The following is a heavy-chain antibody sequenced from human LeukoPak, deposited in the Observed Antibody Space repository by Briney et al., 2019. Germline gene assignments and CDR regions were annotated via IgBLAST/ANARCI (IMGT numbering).Heavy chain of an antibody. J-gene: IGHJ3*02. V-gene: IGHV4-34*01. CDR2: ISHSGST. CDR1: GGSFTDSY. D-gene: IGHD2-2*01. CDR3: ARRRYQYAGGAFDI. Sequence: SETLSLTCTVYGGSFTDSYWSWIRQTPGKGREWIGEISHSGSTIYNPSLTRRLTLSVDTSMQQFSLNLTSVTAADTAVYYCARRRYQYAGGAFDIWGQGTVVTVSS.